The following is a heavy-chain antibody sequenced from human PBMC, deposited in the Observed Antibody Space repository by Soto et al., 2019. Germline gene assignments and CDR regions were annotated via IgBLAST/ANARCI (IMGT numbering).Heavy chain of an antibody. CDR1: GGSISSGGYY. CDR2: IYYSGST. D-gene: IGHD1-1*01. CDR3: ARGTWHDGVYFDY. Sequence: QVQLQESGPGLVKPSQTLSLTCTVSGGSISSGGYYWSWIRQHPGKGLEWIGYIYYSGSTYYNPSLQTRVTISVDTSKHQFSLKLSSVTAADTAVYYCARGTWHDGVYFDYWGQGTLVTVSS. J-gene: IGHJ4*02. V-gene: IGHV4-31*03.